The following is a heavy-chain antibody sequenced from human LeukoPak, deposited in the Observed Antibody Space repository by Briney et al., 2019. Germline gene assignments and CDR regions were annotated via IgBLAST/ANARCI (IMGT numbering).Heavy chain of an antibody. V-gene: IGHV1-2*02. Sequence: ASVKVSCKASGYSFTGYYMHWVRQAPGQGLEWMGWINPNSGGTNYAQKFQGRVTMTRDTSISTAYMELSRLRSDDTAVYYCARDSGSTWFGELLPLDYWGQGTLVTVSS. J-gene: IGHJ4*02. CDR2: INPNSGGT. D-gene: IGHD3-10*01. CDR3: ARDSGSTWFGELLPLDY. CDR1: GYSFTGYY.